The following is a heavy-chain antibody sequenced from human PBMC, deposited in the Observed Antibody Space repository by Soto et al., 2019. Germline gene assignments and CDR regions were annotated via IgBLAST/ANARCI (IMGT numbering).Heavy chain of an antibody. V-gene: IGHV4-59*01. CDR1: GGSISSYY. J-gene: IGHJ4*02. Sequence: SETLSLTCTVSGGSISSYYWSWIRQPPGKGLEWIGYIYYSGSTNYNPSLKSRVTISVDTSKNQFSLKLSSVTAADTAVYYCARGHLSTSFDYWGQGTLVTVSS. CDR2: IYYSGST. CDR3: ARGHLSTSFDY. D-gene: IGHD2-2*01.